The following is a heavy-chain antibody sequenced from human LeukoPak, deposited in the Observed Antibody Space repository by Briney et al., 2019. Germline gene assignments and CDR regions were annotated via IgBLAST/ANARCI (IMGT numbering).Heavy chain of an antibody. CDR1: GYTFTSYG. V-gene: IGHV1-18*01. D-gene: IGHD6-6*01. CDR2: ISAYNGNT. Sequence: ASVKVSCKASGYTFTSYGISWVRQAPGQGLEWMGWISAYNGNTNYAQKLQGRVTMTTDTSTSTAYMELRSLRSDVTAVYYCAITPGQLKEMDVWGKGTTVTVSS. J-gene: IGHJ6*04. CDR3: AITPGQLKEMDV.